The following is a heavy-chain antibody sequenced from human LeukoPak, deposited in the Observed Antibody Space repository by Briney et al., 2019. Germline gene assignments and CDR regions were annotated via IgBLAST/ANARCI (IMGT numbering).Heavy chain of an antibody. CDR3: AREGYCTATSCYPDY. Sequence: SETLSLTCTVSGGSISSGGYYWSWIRQHPGKGLEWIGYIFYSGTTYYNPSLKSRVSISVDTSKNQFYLKVSSVTAADTAVYYCAREGYCTATSCYPDYWGQGTLVTVST. J-gene: IGHJ4*02. D-gene: IGHD2-2*01. CDR2: IFYSGTT. CDR1: GGSISSGGYY. V-gene: IGHV4-31*03.